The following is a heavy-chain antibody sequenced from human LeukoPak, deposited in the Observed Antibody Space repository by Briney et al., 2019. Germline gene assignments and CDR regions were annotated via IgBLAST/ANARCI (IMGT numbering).Heavy chain of an antibody. CDR1: GFTFSSYG. Sequence: GGSLRLSCAASGFTFSSYGMHWVRQAPGKGLEWVAVISYDGSNKYYADSVKGRFTISRDNSKNTLYLQMNSLRAEDTAVYYCAKERVYYDSSGYYPLDYWGQETLVTVSS. CDR2: ISYDGSNK. CDR3: AKERVYYDSSGYYPLDY. D-gene: IGHD3-22*01. J-gene: IGHJ4*02. V-gene: IGHV3-30*18.